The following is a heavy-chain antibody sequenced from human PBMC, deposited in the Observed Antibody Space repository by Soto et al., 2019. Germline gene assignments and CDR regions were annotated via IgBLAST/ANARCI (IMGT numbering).Heavy chain of an antibody. V-gene: IGHV6-1*01. J-gene: IGHJ6*02. CDR1: GDSVSSNSAA. Sequence: SQTLALTCAISGDSVSSNSAAWNWIRQSPSRGLEWLGRTYYRSKWYNDYAVSVKSRITINPDTSKNQFSLQLNSVTPEDTAVYYCARQLYGDYRSYYGMDVWGQGTTVTVSS. CDR2: TYYRSKWYN. CDR3: ARQLYGDYRSYYGMDV. D-gene: IGHD4-17*01.